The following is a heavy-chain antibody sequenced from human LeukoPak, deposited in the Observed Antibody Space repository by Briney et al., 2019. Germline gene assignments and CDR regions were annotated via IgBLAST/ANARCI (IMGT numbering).Heavy chain of an antibody. CDR2: IYYSGST. V-gene: IGHV4-39*07. J-gene: IGHJ4*02. D-gene: IGHD3-10*01. Sequence: PSETLSLTCTASGGSISSSSYYWGWIRQPPGKGLEWIGSIYYSGSTYYNPSLKSRVTISVDTSKNQFSLKLSSVTAADTAVYYCARLYGSGSYSLPLYYFDYWGQGTLVTVSS. CDR3: ARLYGSGSYSLPLYYFDY. CDR1: GGSISSSSYY.